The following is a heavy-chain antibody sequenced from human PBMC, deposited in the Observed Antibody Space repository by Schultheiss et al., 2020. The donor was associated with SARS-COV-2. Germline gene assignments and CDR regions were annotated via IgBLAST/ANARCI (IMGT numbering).Heavy chain of an antibody. D-gene: IGHD3-10*01. CDR3: ARDYGFGEFNYYGMDV. CDR1: GFTFSTYW. V-gene: IGHV3-23*01. J-gene: IGHJ6*02. Sequence: GGSLRLSCAASGFTFSTYWMSWVRQAPWKGLEWVSAISGSGGSTYYADSVKGRFTISRDNSKNTLYLQMNSLRAEDTAVYYCARDYGFGEFNYYGMDVWGQGTTVTVSS. CDR2: ISGSGGST.